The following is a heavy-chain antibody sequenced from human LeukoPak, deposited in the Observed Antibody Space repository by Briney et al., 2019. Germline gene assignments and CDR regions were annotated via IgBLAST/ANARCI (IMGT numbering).Heavy chain of an antibody. CDR1: GFTSFSFP. D-gene: IGHD2/OR15-2a*01. CDR2: IRTDGTI. Sequence: GGSLRLSCEASGFTSFSFPMNWVRQAPGKGLEWVSHIRTDGTITYADSVKGRFTISSDDAKTSVYLQMNRLRDEDTAIYCCARDNIWAFDMWDQGTMVTVSS. V-gene: IGHV3-69-1*01. CDR3: ARDNIWAFDM. J-gene: IGHJ3*02.